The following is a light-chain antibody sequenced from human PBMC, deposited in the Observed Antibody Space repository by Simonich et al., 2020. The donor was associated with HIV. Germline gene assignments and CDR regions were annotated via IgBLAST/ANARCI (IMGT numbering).Light chain of an antibody. Sequence: QSALTQPASVSGSPGQSITISCTGTSSDVGGYIYVSWYQQHPGKAPKLMIYEGGKRPSGVSNRFSGSKSGNTASLTISGLQAEDEADYYCCSYAGNSTYVFGTGTKVTVL. CDR3: CSYAGNSTYV. V-gene: IGLV2-23*01. CDR2: EGG. CDR1: SSDVGGYIY. J-gene: IGLJ1*01.